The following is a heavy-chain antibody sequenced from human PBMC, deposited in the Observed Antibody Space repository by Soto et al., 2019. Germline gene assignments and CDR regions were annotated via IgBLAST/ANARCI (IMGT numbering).Heavy chain of an antibody. Sequence: QLQLQESGPGLVKPSETLSLTCTVSGGSISSSSYYWGWIRQPPGKGLEWIGSIYYSGSTYYNPSLKSRVPISVDTSKNQCSLTLSSVTAADTAVYYCARHSGSGWYAGDAFDIWGQGTMVTVSS. CDR3: ARHSGSGWYAGDAFDI. CDR1: GGSISSSSYY. D-gene: IGHD6-19*01. J-gene: IGHJ3*02. CDR2: IYYSGST. V-gene: IGHV4-39*01.